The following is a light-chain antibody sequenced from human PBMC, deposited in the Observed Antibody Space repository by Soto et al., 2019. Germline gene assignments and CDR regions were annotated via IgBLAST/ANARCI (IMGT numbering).Light chain of an antibody. CDR3: QTWGTGNWV. CDR1: SGHSSYA. CDR2: LNSDGSH. V-gene: IGLV4-69*01. J-gene: IGLJ3*02. Sequence: QPVLTQSPSASASLGASVKLTCTLSSGHSSYAIAWHQQQPEKGSRYLMKLNSDGSHSKGDGIPDRFSGSSSGAERYLTISSLQSEDEAAYYCQTWGTGNWVFGGGTKLTVL.